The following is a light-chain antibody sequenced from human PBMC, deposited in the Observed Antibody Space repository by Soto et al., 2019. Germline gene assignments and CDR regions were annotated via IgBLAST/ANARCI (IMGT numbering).Light chain of an antibody. CDR3: ATWDGSLPGEV. CDR1: SSNIGNNY. CDR2: DNN. Sequence: QSVLMQSPSVSAAPGQKVTISCSGGSSNIGNNYVSWYQQLPGTAPKLLIYDNNKRPSGIPDRFSGSKSGTSGTLDITGLQTGDEADYYCATWDGSLPGEVFGGGTKVTVL. J-gene: IGLJ2*01. V-gene: IGLV1-51*01.